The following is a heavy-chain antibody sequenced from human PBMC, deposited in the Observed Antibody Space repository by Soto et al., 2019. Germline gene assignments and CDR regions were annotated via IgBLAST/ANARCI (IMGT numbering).Heavy chain of an antibody. CDR1: GYTFTSYG. J-gene: IGHJ3*02. Sequence: ASVKVSCKASGYTFTSYGISWVRQAPGQGLEWMGWISAYNGNTNYAQKLQGRVTMTTDTSTSTAYMELRSLRSDDTAVYYCARGLRPHKPRSDAFDIWGQGTMVTVSS. CDR3: ARGLRPHKPRSDAFDI. CDR2: ISAYNGNT. D-gene: IGHD3-3*01. V-gene: IGHV1-18*01.